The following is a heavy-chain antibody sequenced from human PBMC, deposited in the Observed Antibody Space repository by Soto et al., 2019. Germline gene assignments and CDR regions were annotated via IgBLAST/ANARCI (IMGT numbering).Heavy chain of an antibody. CDR3: TRAPSFHTGFDI. V-gene: IGHV4-61*02. J-gene: IGHJ3*02. Sequence: PSETLSLTCTVSGGPLSTQNHYWTWIRQPAGKRPEWIGRIRTGGSPDYNPSLQGRVTISMDTSENQFSLNLASVTAADTAVYYCTRAPSFHTGFDIWGRGTKVTVSS. CDR2: IRTGGSP. CDR1: GGPLSTQNHY. D-gene: IGHD2-8*02.